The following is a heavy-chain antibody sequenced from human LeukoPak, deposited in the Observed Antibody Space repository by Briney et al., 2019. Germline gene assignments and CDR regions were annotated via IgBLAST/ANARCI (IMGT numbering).Heavy chain of an antibody. CDR3: ARDEGTSGYDLLDY. D-gene: IGHD5-12*01. V-gene: IGHV3-7*01. CDR2: INLGGNEG. Sequence: GGSLRLSCGTSGFTFNNYWMAWVRQSPGKGLDWVANINLGGNEGRYADSVKDRFTISRDNAKNSLYLQMNSLRAEDTAIYYCARDEGTSGYDLLDYWGQGTLVTVSS. CDR1: GFTFNNYW. J-gene: IGHJ4*01.